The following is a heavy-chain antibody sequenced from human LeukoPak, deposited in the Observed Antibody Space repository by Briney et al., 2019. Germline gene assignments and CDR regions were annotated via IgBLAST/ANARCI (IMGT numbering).Heavy chain of an antibody. V-gene: IGHV3-21*01. CDR1: GFAFNTYP. CDR2: ISSTGAYI. D-gene: IGHD6-25*01. J-gene: IGHJ4*02. Sequence: GGSLRLSCAASGFAFNTYPMNWVRQTPGKGLEWVSSISSTGAYIYHADSMDGRFTVSRDNARNLLYLHMNSLRAEDSAMYFCARVSSNPYSRGYYHFDYWGQGTLVTVSS. CDR3: ARVSSNPYSRGYYHFDY.